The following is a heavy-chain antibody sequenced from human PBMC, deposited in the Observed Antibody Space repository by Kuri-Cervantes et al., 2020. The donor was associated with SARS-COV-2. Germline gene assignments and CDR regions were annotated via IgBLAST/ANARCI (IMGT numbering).Heavy chain of an antibody. CDR3: ARGDRYGDYQTFDY. J-gene: IGHJ4*02. CDR1: GFTFDDYA. V-gene: IGHV3-9*01. Sequence: SLKIPCAASGFTFDDYAMHWVRQAPGKGLEWVSGISWNSGSIGYADSVKGRFTISRDNAKNSLYLQMNSLRAEDTALYYCARGDRYGDYQTFDYWGQGTLVTVSS. D-gene: IGHD4-17*01. CDR2: ISWNSGSI.